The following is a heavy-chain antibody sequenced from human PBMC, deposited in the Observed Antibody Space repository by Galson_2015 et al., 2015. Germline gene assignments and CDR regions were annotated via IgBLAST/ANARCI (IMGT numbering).Heavy chain of an antibody. CDR2: ISGSGGST. Sequence: SLRLSCAASGFTFSSYAMSWVRQAPGKGLEWVSAISGSGGSTYYADSVKGRFTISRDNSKNTLYLQMNSLRAEDTAVYYCAKGSRKGIAAAGGSYYYYGMDVWGQGTTVTVSS. D-gene: IGHD6-13*01. CDR3: AKGSRKGIAAAGGSYYYYGMDV. V-gene: IGHV3-23*01. CDR1: GFTFSSYA. J-gene: IGHJ6*02.